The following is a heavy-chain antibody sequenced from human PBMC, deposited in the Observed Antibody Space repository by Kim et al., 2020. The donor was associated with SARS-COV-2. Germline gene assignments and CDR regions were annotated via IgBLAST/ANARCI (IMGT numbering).Heavy chain of an antibody. CDR1: GGTFSSYA. Sequence: SVKVSCKASGGTFSSYAISWVRQAPGQWLEWMGGIIPIFGTANYAQKFQGRVTITADESTSTAYMELSSLRSEDTAVYYCARDHPYGSGSYQLDYWGQGTLVTVSS. J-gene: IGHJ4*02. CDR2: IIPIFGTA. V-gene: IGHV1-69*13. CDR3: ARDHPYGSGSYQLDY. D-gene: IGHD3-10*01.